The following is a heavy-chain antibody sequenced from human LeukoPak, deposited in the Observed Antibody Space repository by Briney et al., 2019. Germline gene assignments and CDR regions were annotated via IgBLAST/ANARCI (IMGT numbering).Heavy chain of an antibody. V-gene: IGHV1-2*02. Sequence: ASVTVSCKTSGYMFSDYYMHWVRQAPGQGLEWMGWLRGDTGDTDSPQKFKGRVTMTRDTATNTAYMQLSRLTYDDTAIYFCARGRDNACDYWGQGTLVTVSS. CDR1: GYMFSDYY. J-gene: IGHJ4*02. CDR2: LRGDTGDT. D-gene: IGHD1-1*01. CDR3: ARGRDNACDY.